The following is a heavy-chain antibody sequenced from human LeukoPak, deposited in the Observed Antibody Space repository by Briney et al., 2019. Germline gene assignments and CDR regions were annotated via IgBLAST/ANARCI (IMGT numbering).Heavy chain of an antibody. CDR3: ARDRNYGDYFDY. D-gene: IGHD4-17*01. Sequence: SETLSLTCTVSGGSISSGSYYWRWIRQPAGKGLEWIGRIYTSGSTNYNPSLKSRVTISVDTSKNQFSLKLSSVTAADTAVYYCARDRNYGDYFDYWGQGTLVTVSS. V-gene: IGHV4-61*02. J-gene: IGHJ4*02. CDR1: GGSISSGSYY. CDR2: IYTSGST.